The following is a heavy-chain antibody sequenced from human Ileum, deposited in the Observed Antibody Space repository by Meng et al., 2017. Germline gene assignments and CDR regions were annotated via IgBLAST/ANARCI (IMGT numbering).Heavy chain of an antibody. CDR3: ARRVGATPYAYNWLDP. J-gene: IGHJ5*02. V-gene: IGHV4-34*01. D-gene: IGHD1-26*01. Sequence: QLVLRLAGGGLLKPPEARSPTCGVYGGSFIGYYGSWIRQPPGKGLEWIGEIDHRGGTNYNPSLKNRVTISVDTSNNRFSLKLSSVKAADTALYFCARRVGATPYAYNWLDPWGQGTLVTLSS. CDR2: IDHRGGT. CDR1: GGSFIGYY.